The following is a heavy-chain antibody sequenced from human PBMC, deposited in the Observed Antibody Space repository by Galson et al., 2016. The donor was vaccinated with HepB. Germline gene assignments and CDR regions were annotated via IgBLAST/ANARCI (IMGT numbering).Heavy chain of an antibody. CDR1: GSTFRDYG. CDR3: AKEILDIVATTHPDY. D-gene: IGHD5-12*01. J-gene: IGHJ4*02. CDR2: ISYDGSKK. Sequence: SLRLSCAASGSTFRDYGMHWVRQAPGKGLEWVAFISYDGSKKYYADSVKGRFTMSRDNSKNTLYLQMNSLRPEDTAMYYCAKEILDIVATTHPDYWGQGTLVTVSS. V-gene: IGHV3-30*18.